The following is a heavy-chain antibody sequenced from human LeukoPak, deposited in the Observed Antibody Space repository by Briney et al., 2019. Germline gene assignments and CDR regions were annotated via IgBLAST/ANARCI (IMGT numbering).Heavy chain of an antibody. CDR1: GASISPHY. Sequence: PSETLSLTCTVSGASISPHYWTWIRQAPGRGLEWIGYVYYNGLTSYNASFRSRLILSVDTARNQVSLKLTSVTAADTAVYYCTRERSTVTFDYWGQGTLVTVSS. CDR3: TRERSTVTFDY. J-gene: IGHJ4*02. D-gene: IGHD4-17*01. CDR2: VYYNGLT. V-gene: IGHV4-59*11.